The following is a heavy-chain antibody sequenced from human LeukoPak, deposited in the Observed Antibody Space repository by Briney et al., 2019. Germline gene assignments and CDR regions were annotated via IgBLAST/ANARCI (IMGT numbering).Heavy chain of an antibody. V-gene: IGHV1-8*01. CDR3: ARRHPDCSGGSCYWFDP. Sequence: ASVKVSCKASGYTFTSYDINWVRQATGQGLEWMGWMSPNSGNTGYAQKFQGRVTMTRNTSISTAYMELSSLRSEDTAVYYCARRHPDCSGGSCYWFDPWGQGTLVTVSS. D-gene: IGHD2-15*01. J-gene: IGHJ5*02. CDR2: MSPNSGNT. CDR1: GYTFTSYD.